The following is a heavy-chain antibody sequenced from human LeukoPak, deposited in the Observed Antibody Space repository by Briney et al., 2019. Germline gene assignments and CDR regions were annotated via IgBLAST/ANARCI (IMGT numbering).Heavy chain of an antibody. Sequence: GRSLRLSCAASGFTFSSYGMHWVRQAPGKGLEWVAVISYDGSNKYYADSVKGRFTISRDNSKNTLYLQMNSLRSEDTAVYYCAREGGGLVPTGDFDYWGQGTLVTVSS. CDR2: ISYDGSNK. V-gene: IGHV3-30*03. CDR1: GFTFSSYG. CDR3: AREGGGLVPTGDFDY. J-gene: IGHJ4*02. D-gene: IGHD6-19*01.